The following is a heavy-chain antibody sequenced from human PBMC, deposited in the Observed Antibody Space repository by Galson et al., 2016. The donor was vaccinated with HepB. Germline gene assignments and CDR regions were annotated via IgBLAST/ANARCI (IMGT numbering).Heavy chain of an antibody. CDR2: IYWDDEE. V-gene: IGHV2-5*02. CDR3: AHTSAGARTGGYITNGNWFDP. CDR1: GFSLSTSGVG. J-gene: IGHJ5*02. Sequence: PALVKPTQTLTLTCTFSGFSLSTSGVGVGWIRQPPGKALEWLALIYWDDEERYSPSLKSRLTITKDNSKNQVVLKMTNMDPVDTATYYCAHTSAGARTGGYITNGNWFDPWGQGTLVTVSS. D-gene: IGHD6-19*01.